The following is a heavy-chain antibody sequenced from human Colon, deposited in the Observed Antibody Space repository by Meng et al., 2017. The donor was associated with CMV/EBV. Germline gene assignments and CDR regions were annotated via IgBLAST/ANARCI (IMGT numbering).Heavy chain of an antibody. Sequence: SGTLSPTGNVSGGSTRSYYWSWIRQSPGKGLEWIGYIYYTGSTTYNPSFKSRDTISLDTFDNHFPLKLSSMTAADTAIYSCASTVFSHVPDLWGQGTLVTVSS. CDR1: GGSTRSYY. D-gene: IGHD2-21*01. CDR3: ASTVFSHVPDL. J-gene: IGHJ4*02. CDR2: IYYTGST. V-gene: IGHV4-59*01.